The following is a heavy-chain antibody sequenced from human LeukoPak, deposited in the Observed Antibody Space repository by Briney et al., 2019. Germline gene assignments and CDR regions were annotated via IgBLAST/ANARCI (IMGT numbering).Heavy chain of an antibody. V-gene: IGHV5-51*01. J-gene: IGHJ3*02. CDR2: IYPGDSDT. CDR3: ARHRVGIYSRNHAFDI. Sequence: PGESLKISCKSSGYTFTNYWIGWVRQMPGKGLEWMGIIYPGDSDTRYSPSFQGQVTISADKSSSTAYLQWSSLKASDTAMYYCARHRVGIYSRNHAFDIWGQGTMVTVSS. CDR1: GYTFTNYW. D-gene: IGHD1-26*01.